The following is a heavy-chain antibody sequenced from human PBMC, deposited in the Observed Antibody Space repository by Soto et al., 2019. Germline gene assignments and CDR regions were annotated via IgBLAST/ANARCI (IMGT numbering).Heavy chain of an antibody. CDR3: ARVWGSYQAPSGGAGFDP. J-gene: IGHJ5*02. CDR2: ISAYSGDP. CDR1: GYSFTSNA. V-gene: IGHV1-18*04. D-gene: IGHD3-16*02. Sequence: QVQLVQSGADVKKPGASVKVACKTSGYSFTSNAITLVRQAPGQGLEWMGWISAYSGDPNYAQKFQVRVTMTTDTSPNTAYMELRNLRSADTAVYYCARVWGSYQAPSGGAGFDPWGQGTLVTVSS.